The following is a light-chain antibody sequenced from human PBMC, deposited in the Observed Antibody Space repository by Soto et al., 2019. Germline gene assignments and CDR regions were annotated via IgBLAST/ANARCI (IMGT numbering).Light chain of an antibody. CDR1: SSDVGGYNY. Sequence: QSVLTQPPSASGSPGQSVTISCPGTSSDVGGYNYVSWYQQHPGKAPRLMIYEVSKRPSGVPDRFSGSKSGSTASLTVSGLQAEDEADYYCSSYAGSNTYVFGTGTKVTVL. V-gene: IGLV2-8*01. CDR2: EVS. CDR3: SSYAGSNTYV. J-gene: IGLJ1*01.